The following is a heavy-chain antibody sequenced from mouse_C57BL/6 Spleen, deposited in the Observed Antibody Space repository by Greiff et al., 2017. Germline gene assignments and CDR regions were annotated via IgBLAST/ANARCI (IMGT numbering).Heavy chain of an antibody. CDR2: ILPGSGST. D-gene: IGHD2-14*01. V-gene: IGHV1-9*01. J-gene: IGHJ3*01. CDR3: ARRDDARFAY. CDR1: GYTFTGYW. Sequence: QVQLKESGAELMKPGASVKLSCKATGYTFTGYWIEWVKQRPGHGLEWIGEILPGSGSTNYNEKFKGKATFTADTSSNTAYMQLSSLTTEDSAIYYCARRDDARFAYWGQGTLVTVSA.